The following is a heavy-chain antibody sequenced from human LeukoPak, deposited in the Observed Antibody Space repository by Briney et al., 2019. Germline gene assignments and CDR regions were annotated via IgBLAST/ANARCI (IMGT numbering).Heavy chain of an antibody. J-gene: IGHJ4*02. CDR3: AGTSVRGVIGY. CDR1: GGSISSSSYY. Sequence: SETPSLTCTVSGGSISSSSYYWGWIRQPPGKGLEWIGSIYYSGSTYYNPSLKSRVTISVDTSKNQFSLKLSSVTAADTAVYYCAGTSVRGVIGYWGQGTLVTVSS. CDR2: IYYSGST. D-gene: IGHD3-10*01. V-gene: IGHV4-39*05.